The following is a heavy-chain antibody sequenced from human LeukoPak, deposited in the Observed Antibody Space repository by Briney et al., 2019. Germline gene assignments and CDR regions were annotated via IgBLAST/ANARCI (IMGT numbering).Heavy chain of an antibody. D-gene: IGHD5-18*01. V-gene: IGHV4-34*01. J-gene: IGHJ4*02. CDR3: ARVKRYSYGYARGIFDY. Sequence: SETLSCNCAVYGLSFSGYYWRWIRQPPGQGLEWIGEINHSGSNNYNPSLKSRVTISVDTSKNQFSLKLSSVTAADTAVYYCARVKRYSYGYARGIFDYWGQGTLVTVSS. CDR2: INHSGSN. CDR1: GLSFSGYY.